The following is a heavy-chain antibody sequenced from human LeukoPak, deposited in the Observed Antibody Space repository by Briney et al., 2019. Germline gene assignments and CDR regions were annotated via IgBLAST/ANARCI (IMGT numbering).Heavy chain of an antibody. Sequence: ASVKVSCKASGYTFTRYGIIWVRQAPGQGLEWMGWISANNGNTNYAQKLQGRVTMTTDTSTSTAYMELRSLRSDDTAVYYCARERIVVAAADYFDYWGQGTLVTVSS. V-gene: IGHV1-18*01. D-gene: IGHD6-13*01. CDR1: GYTFTRYG. CDR2: ISANNGNT. CDR3: ARERIVVAAADYFDY. J-gene: IGHJ4*02.